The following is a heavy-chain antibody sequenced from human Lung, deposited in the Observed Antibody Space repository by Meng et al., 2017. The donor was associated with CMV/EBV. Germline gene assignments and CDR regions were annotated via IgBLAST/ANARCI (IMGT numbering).Heavy chain of an antibody. CDR1: GFTFRAYN. CDR2: ISSTGTYI. J-gene: IGHJ4*02. V-gene: IGHV3-21*04. Sequence: ESXKISCAASGFTFRAYNMNWVRQAPGKGLEWVSAISSTGTYIYYADSVKGRSTISRDNAKSSIDLQMNSLRVEDTAVYYCARGFTDGINWGRGTLVTVSS. D-gene: IGHD2-8*01. CDR3: ARGFTDGIN.